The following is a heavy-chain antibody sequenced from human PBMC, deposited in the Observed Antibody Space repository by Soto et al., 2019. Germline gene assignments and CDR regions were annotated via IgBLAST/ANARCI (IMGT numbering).Heavy chain of an antibody. Sequence: PSETLSLTCTVSGGSISSYYWSWIRQPPGKGLEWIGYTYYSGSTNYNPSLKSRVTISVDTSKNQFSLKLSSVTAADTAVYYCAREGGGYYYGMDVWGQGTTVTAP. CDR3: AREGGGYYYGMDV. J-gene: IGHJ6*02. CDR2: TYYSGST. D-gene: IGHD3-16*01. V-gene: IGHV4-59*01. CDR1: GGSISSYY.